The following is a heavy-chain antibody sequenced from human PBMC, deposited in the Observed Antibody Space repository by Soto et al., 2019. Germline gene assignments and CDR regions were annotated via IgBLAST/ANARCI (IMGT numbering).Heavy chain of an antibody. D-gene: IGHD3-9*01. CDR1: GGTFGNYG. V-gene: IGHV1-69*01. Sequence: QVQLVQSGAEVKKPGSSVKVSCKASGGTFGNYGISWVRQAPGQGLEWMGGILPRLGLTKSAQRFQGRVTCTADESMNTAYMDLSSLRPEVSAVFYCARDRYCDDAAPYYESADRGQGTLVTVSS. J-gene: IGHJ4*02. CDR3: ARDRYCDDAAPYYESAD. CDR2: ILPRLGLT.